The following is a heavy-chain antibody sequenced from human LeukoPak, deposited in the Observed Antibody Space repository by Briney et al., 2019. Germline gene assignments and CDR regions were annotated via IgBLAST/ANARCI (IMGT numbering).Heavy chain of an antibody. J-gene: IGHJ4*02. CDR1: GASITSYY. V-gene: IGHV4-4*07. Sequence: PSETLSLTCTVSGASITSYYWSWIRQPAGKGLEWIGRTYASGSFDYSPSLRGRVTISVDKSRNQLSLRLRSVTAADTAVYYCTRGAYYYDDWGQGTLVTVS. D-gene: IGHD3-10*01. CDR2: TYASGSF. CDR3: TRGAYYYDD.